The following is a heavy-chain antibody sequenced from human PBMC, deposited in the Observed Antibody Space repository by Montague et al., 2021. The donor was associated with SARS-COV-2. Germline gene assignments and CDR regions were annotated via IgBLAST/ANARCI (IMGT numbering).Heavy chain of an antibody. CDR1: GDSVSHDF. Sequence: SETLSLTRTVSGDSVSHDFWTWIRQPPGKGLEWIGYVYYSRSSSYNPSLRRRVSIAVDTSKNQFSLRLSTVTAADTAIYYCVRDPAPGGSGTFYDYWGQGTLVAVSS. CDR3: VRDPAPGGSGTFYDY. J-gene: IGHJ4*02. D-gene: IGHD1-26*01. V-gene: IGHV4-59*02. CDR2: VYYSRSS.